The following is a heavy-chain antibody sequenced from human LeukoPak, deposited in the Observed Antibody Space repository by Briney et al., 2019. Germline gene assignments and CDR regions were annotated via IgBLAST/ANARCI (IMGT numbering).Heavy chain of an antibody. V-gene: IGHV4-59*01. CDR2: IYYTGST. Sequence: SETLPLTCTVSGGSISSYYWSWIRQPPGKGLEWIGYIYYTGSTNYNPSLKSRVTISVGTSKNQFSLKLSSVTAADTAVYYCARGNSGSYYGFDYWGQGTLVTVSS. J-gene: IGHJ4*02. CDR1: GGSISSYY. CDR3: ARGNSGSYYGFDY. D-gene: IGHD1-26*01.